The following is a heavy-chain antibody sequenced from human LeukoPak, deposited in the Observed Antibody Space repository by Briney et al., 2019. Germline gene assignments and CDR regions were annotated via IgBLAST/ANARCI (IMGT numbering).Heavy chain of an antibody. CDR1: GFTFSSYA. D-gene: IGHD1-26*01. V-gene: IGHV3-23*01. J-gene: IGHJ3*02. Sequence: GSLRLSCAASGFTFSSYAMSWVRQAPGKGLEWVSAISGSGGSTYYADSVKGRFTISRDNSKNTLYLQMNSLRAEDTAVYYCAKAKGGIVGAKDAFDIWGQGTMVTVSS. CDR2: ISGSGGST. CDR3: AKAKGGIVGAKDAFDI.